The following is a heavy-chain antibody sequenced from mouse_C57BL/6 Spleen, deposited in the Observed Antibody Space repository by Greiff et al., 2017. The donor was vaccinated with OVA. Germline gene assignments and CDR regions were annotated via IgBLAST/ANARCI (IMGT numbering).Heavy chain of an antibody. CDR1: GFTFSDYY. V-gene: IGHV5-16*01. J-gene: IGHJ1*03. CDR2: INYDGSST. D-gene: IGHD1-1*01. CDR3: AREPITTVVGYFDV. Sequence: EVKVVESEGGLVQPGSSMKLSCTASGFTFSDYYMAWVRQVPEKGLEWVANINYDGSSTYYLDSLKSRFIISRDNAKNILYLQMSSLKSEDTATYYCAREPITTVVGYFDVWGTGTTVTVSS.